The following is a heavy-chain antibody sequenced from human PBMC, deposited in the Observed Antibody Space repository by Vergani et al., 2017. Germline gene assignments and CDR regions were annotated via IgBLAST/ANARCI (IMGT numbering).Heavy chain of an antibody. J-gene: IGHJ6*02. CDR2: ISSSSSTK. Sequence: VQLVESGGGVVQPGRSLRLSCAASGFTFSSYAMHWVRQAPGKGLEWVSYISSSSSTKYYADSVKGRFTISRDNSKNTLYLQMNSLRAEDTAVYYCARDLKWLQFYYYYGMDVWGQGTTVTVSS. D-gene: IGHD5-24*01. CDR3: ARDLKWLQFYYYYGMDV. V-gene: IGHV3-48*01. CDR1: GFTFSSYA.